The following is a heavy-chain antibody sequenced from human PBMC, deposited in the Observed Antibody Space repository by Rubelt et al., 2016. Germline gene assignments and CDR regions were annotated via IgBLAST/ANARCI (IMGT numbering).Heavy chain of an antibody. CDR1: GFTFSNYG. D-gene: IGHD6-6*01. Sequence: GRSLRLSCAASGFTFSNYGMHWVRQAPGKGLEWVAIIWYDGGNKYNADSVKGRFTISRDNSKNTLYLQMNSLRVEDTGVYYCARDRVAVRGCFDSWGQGTLVTVSS. CDR2: IWYDGGNK. J-gene: IGHJ5*01. V-gene: IGHV3-33*01. CDR3: ARDRVAVRGCFDS.